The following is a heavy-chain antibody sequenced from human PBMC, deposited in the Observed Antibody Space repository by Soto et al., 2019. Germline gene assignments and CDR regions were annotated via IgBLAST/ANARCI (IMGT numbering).Heavy chain of an antibody. J-gene: IGHJ4*02. D-gene: IGHD6-13*01. Sequence: GGSLRLSCTASGFTFGDYAMSWVRQAPGKGLEWVGFIRSKAYGGTTEYAASVKGRFTISRDDSKSIAYLQMNSLKTEDTAVYYCTRGSSGGDISAAGDYWGQGTLVTVSS. CDR3: TRGSSGGDISAAGDY. CDR2: IRSKAYGGTT. CDR1: GFTFGDYA. V-gene: IGHV3-49*04.